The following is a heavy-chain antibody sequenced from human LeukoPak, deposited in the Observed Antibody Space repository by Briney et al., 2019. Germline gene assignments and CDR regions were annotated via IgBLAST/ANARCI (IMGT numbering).Heavy chain of an antibody. CDR3: ARDPVGEPHGDYYGMDV. Sequence: GGSLRLSCVASGFTFSSFSMNWVRQTPGNGLEWLSYISGSSGTIYYADSVKGRFTISRDNAKNSLYLQMNSLRAEDTAVYYCARDPVGEPHGDYYGMDVWGQGTTVTVSS. D-gene: IGHD1-26*01. CDR1: GFTFSSFS. J-gene: IGHJ6*02. V-gene: IGHV3-48*04. CDR2: ISGSSGTI.